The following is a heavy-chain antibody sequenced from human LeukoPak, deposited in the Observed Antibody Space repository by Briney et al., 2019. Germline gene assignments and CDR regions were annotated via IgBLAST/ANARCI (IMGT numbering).Heavy chain of an antibody. CDR3: ARGPTGRESYGMDV. Sequence: ASVKVSCKASGYTFTTYDINWVRQATGQGLEWMGWMNPNSGTTGYAQKFQGRVTVTRNTSISTAYMELSSLRSEDTAVYYCARGPTGRESYGMDVWGQGTTVSVSS. CDR2: MNPNSGTT. J-gene: IGHJ6*02. V-gene: IGHV1-8*01. CDR1: GYTFTTYD. D-gene: IGHD3-10*01.